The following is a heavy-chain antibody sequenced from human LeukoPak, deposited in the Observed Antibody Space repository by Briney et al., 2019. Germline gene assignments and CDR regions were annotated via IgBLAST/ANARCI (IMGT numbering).Heavy chain of an antibody. V-gene: IGHV1-24*01. CDR3: ATDVSRRESYYFDY. J-gene: IGHJ4*02. D-gene: IGHD1-26*01. Sequence: ASVKVSCKVSGYTLTELSMHWVRQAPGKGLEWMGGFDPEDGETIYAQKFQGRVTMTEDTSTDTAYMELSSLRSEDTAVYYCATDVSRRESYYFDYWGQGTLVTVSS. CDR1: GYTLTELS. CDR2: FDPEDGET.